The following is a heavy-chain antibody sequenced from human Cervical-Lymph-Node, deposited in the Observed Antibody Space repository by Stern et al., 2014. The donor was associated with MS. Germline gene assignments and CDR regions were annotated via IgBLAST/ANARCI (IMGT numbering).Heavy chain of an antibody. V-gene: IGHV3-74*01. CDR3: ARDNYGTDY. CDR2: ITSDGSST. Sequence: VQLVESGGDLVQPGGSLRLSCVASRFTFSHYWMQWVRQAPGKGLVWVSHITSDGSSTTYADSVKGRFTVSRDNAKNTLYLQMDSLRAEDTAVYFCARDNYGTDYWGQGTLVTVSS. CDR1: RFTFSHYW. J-gene: IGHJ4*02. D-gene: IGHD3-16*01.